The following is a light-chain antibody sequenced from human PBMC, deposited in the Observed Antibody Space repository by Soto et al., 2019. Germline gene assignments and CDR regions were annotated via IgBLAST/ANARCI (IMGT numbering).Light chain of an antibody. Sequence: EIVMTQPPATLSVSPGERATLSCSAGQNIHTNLAWYQQKPGKAPTLLIYDASTVDSGLPARFSGSGSGTEFTLTINSLQAEDFATYYCQQYYSCPRTFGQGTRLEIK. V-gene: IGKV3-15*01. CDR3: QQYYSCPRT. CDR1: QNIHTN. J-gene: IGKJ5*01. CDR2: DAS.